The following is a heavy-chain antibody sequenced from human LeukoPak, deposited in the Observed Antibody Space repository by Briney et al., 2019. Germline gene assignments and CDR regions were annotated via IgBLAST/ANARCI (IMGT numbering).Heavy chain of an antibody. CDR3: AKDDAWLRFGE. J-gene: IGHJ4*02. CDR2: ISPSGDIR. Sequence: GGSLRLSCAASGFTFSNHGMNWVRQAPGEGLEWVSGISPSGDIRYYADSVKGRFTISRDNSKNTLYLEVISLTAEDTAVYYCAKDDAWLRFGEWSQGTLVTVSP. D-gene: IGHD3-10*01. V-gene: IGHV3-23*01. CDR1: GFTFSNHG.